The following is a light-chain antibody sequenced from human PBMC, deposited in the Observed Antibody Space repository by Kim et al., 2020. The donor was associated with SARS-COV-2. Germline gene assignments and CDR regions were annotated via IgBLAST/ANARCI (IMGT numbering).Light chain of an antibody. CDR3: NSRDNSGNHLTV. CDR1: SLRSFY. CDR2: GKD. Sequence: LGQKVRITCQGDSLRSFYASWYQQKPGQAPLLVIYGKDNRPSGIPDRFSGSSSGNTASLTITGAQAEDEADYYCNSRDNSGNHLTVFGGGTQLTVL. V-gene: IGLV3-19*01. J-gene: IGLJ2*01.